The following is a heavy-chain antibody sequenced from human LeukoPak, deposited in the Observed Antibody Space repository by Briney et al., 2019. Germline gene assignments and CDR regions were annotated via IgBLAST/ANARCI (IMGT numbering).Heavy chain of an antibody. Sequence: GGSLRLSCAASVFTFDDYAMHLVRQAPGKGLEWVSGISWNSGSIGYADSVKGRFTISRDNAKNSLYLQMNSLRAEDTALYYCAKDINSHTAMVNFDYWGQGTLVTVSS. CDR2: ISWNSGSI. CDR1: VFTFDDYA. V-gene: IGHV3-9*01. J-gene: IGHJ4*02. D-gene: IGHD5-18*01. CDR3: AKDINSHTAMVNFDY.